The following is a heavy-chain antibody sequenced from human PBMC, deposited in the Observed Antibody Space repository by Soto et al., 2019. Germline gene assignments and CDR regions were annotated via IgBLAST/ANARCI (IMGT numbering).Heavy chain of an antibody. CDR2: IYYNGNA. CDR3: ARHMRAVASPLGY. D-gene: IGHD6-19*01. Sequence: SETLSVICSVSGGSFSNTIYYWAWVRQPPGKGMKWIGSIYYNGNAFYNPSLKSRVTISVDSSKSQFSLKVTSAAAADTAVYYCARHMRAVASPLGYWGQGALVTVSS. J-gene: IGHJ4*02. V-gene: IGHV4-39*01. CDR1: GGSFSNTIYY.